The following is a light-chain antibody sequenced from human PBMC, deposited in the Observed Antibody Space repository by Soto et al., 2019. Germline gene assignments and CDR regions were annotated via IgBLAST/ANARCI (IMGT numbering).Light chain of an antibody. Sequence: QSVLTQTPSVSGAPGQKITMSCTGSSSNIGAGYDVHWYQQLPGAAPSLLIYADNNRPSGVPDRFSASNSGTSASLAITGLQGEDEAVYYCQSYDTSLSGVIFGAGTKVTVL. J-gene: IGLJ2*01. CDR1: SSNIGAGYD. CDR2: ADN. CDR3: QSYDTSLSGVI. V-gene: IGLV1-40*01.